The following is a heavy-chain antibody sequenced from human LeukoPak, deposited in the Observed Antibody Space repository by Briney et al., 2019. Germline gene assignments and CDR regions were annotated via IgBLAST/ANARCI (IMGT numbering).Heavy chain of an antibody. CDR3: ASEALVRWELFAFDI. J-gene: IGHJ3*02. V-gene: IGHV3-48*02. CDR1: GFTFSSYS. CDR2: ISSSSTI. Sequence: GSLRLSCAASGFTFSSYSMNWVRQAPGKGLEWVSYISSSSTIYYADSVKGRFTISRDNAKNSLYLQMNSLRDEDTAVYYCASEALVRWELFAFDIWGQGTMVTVSS. D-gene: IGHD1-26*01.